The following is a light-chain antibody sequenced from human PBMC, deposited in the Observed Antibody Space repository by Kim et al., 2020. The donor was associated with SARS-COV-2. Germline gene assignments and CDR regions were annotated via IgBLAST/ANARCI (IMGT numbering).Light chain of an antibody. CDR3: QQSYSPPIT. J-gene: IGKJ5*01. V-gene: IGKV1-39*01. CDR1: QSIGSY. Sequence: DIQMTQSPSSLSASVGDRVTITCRAGQSIGSYVNWYQQKPGKAPKLLIYAASNLQSGVPSRFSGSGSGTDFTLAISSLQPEDFALYYCQQSYSPPITFGQGTRLEIK. CDR2: AAS.